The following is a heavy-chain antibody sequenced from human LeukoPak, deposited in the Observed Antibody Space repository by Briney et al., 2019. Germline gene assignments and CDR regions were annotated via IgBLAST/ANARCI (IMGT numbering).Heavy chain of an antibody. D-gene: IGHD3-10*01. CDR3: ARAYYGSSGFDY. CDR1: GYNFTSYW. V-gene: IGHV5-51*01. Sequence: GESLKISCKGSGYNFTSYWIGWVRQMPGKGPEWMGIMYPGDSDTRYSPSFQGQVTILADKSITTAYVQWSSLKASDTAMYYCARAYYGSSGFDYWGQGTLVTVSS. J-gene: IGHJ4*02. CDR2: MYPGDSDT.